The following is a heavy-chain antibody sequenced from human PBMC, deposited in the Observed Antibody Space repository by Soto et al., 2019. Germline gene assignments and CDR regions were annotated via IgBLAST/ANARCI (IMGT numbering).Heavy chain of an antibody. D-gene: IGHD3-22*01. CDR1: GFTFSNYG. CDR3: ARDPGGYSLDY. V-gene: IGHV3-33*01. CDR2: IWYDGNNK. Sequence: GGSLRLSCAASGFTFSNYGMHWVRQAPGKGLEWVAFIWYDGNNKYYADPVKGRFTISRDNSKNTLYLQVSSLRAEDTAVFYCARDPGGYSLDYWGQGTLVTVSS. J-gene: IGHJ4*02.